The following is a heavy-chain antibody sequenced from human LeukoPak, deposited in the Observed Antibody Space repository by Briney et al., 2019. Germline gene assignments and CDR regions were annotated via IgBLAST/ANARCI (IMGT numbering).Heavy chain of an antibody. V-gene: IGHV1-2*02. D-gene: IGHD6-13*01. J-gene: IGHJ5*02. CDR3: ARTKKYSSSWYGGHWFDP. Sequence: ASVKVSCKASGYTFIGYYMHWVRQAPGQGLEWMGWINPNSGGTNYAQKFQGRVTMTRDTSISTAYMELSRLRSDDTAVYYCARTKKYSSSWYGGHWFDPWGQGTLVTVSS. CDR2: INPNSGGT. CDR1: GYTFIGYY.